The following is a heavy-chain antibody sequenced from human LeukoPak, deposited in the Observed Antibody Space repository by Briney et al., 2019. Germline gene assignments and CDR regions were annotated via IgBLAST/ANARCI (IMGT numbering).Heavy chain of an antibody. J-gene: IGHJ6*02. Sequence: SETLSLTCTVSGGSISSYYWSWIRQPPGKGLEWIGYIYYSGSTNYNPSLKSRVTISVDTSKNQFSLKLSSVTAADTAVYYCARLPILSTAPFYYYYGMDVWGQGITVTVSS. D-gene: IGHD2-21*01. CDR2: IYYSGST. CDR3: ARLPILSTAPFYYYYGMDV. V-gene: IGHV4-59*08. CDR1: GGSISSYY.